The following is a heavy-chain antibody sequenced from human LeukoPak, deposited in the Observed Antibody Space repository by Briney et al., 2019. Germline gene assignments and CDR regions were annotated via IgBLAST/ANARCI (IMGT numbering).Heavy chain of an antibody. D-gene: IGHD1-26*01. CDR1: GFTFSNAW. CDR3: TTDFVPTGIVGATEAFDI. V-gene: IGHV3-15*01. J-gene: IGHJ3*02. Sequence: GGSLRLSCAASGFTFSNAWMSWVRQAPGKGLEWVGRIKSKTDGGTTDYAAPVKGRFTISRDDSKNTLYLQMNSLKTEDTAVYYCTTDFVPTGIVGATEAFDIWGQGTMVTVSS. CDR2: IKSKTDGGTT.